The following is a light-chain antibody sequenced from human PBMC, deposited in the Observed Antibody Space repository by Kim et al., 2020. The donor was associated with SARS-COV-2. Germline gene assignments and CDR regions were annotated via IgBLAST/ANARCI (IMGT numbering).Light chain of an antibody. CDR2: GAS. CDR1: QSVPSTY. Sequence: EIVLTQSPDTLSLSPGERTTLSCRASQSVPSTYLAWYQQKPGQAPRLLISGASTRATGIPDRFSVSGSGTDFTLTISRLEPEDFAVYYCQQYAYSPWTFGQGTKVDIK. V-gene: IGKV3-20*01. CDR3: QQYAYSPWT. J-gene: IGKJ1*01.